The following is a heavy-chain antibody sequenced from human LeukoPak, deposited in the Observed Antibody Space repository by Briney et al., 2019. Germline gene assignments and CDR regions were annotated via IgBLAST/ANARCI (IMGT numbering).Heavy chain of an antibody. CDR1: GYTFTGYF. CDR3: ARGGLPAYYYYMDV. V-gene: IGHV1-2*02. D-gene: IGHD1-26*01. Sequence: AASVKVSCKASGYTFTGYFIHCVRQAPGQGLEWMGWINPNSDGTNYAQKFQGRVTMTRDTSLSTAYMELSRLRSDDTAVYYCARGGLPAYYYYMDVWGKGTTVTVSS. J-gene: IGHJ6*03. CDR2: INPNSDGT.